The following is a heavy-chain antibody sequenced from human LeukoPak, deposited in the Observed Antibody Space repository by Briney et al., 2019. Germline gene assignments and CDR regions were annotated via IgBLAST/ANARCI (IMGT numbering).Heavy chain of an antibody. CDR1: GFGFSTFG. D-gene: IGHD6-13*01. V-gene: IGHV3-33*03. Sequence: GGSLRLSCAASGFGFSTFGMHWVRQAPGKGLEWVAAIWSDGSNQFYAESVKGRFTISRDNSKNTLYLQMNSLRAEDTAVYYCASREQQLDYWGQGTLVTVSS. CDR3: ASREQQLDY. J-gene: IGHJ4*02. CDR2: IWSDGSNQ.